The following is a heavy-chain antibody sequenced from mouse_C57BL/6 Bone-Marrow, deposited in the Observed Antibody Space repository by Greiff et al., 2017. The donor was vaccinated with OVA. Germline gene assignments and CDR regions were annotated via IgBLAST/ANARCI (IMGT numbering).Heavy chain of an antibody. Sequence: VQLQQSGPELVKPGASVKISCKASGYTFTDYYMNWVKQSHGKSLEWIGDINPNNGGTSYNQKFKGKATLTVDKSSSTAYMELRSLTSEDSAVYYCAKRVYPFDYWGQGTTLTVSS. CDR3: AKRVYPFDY. CDR2: INPNNGGT. V-gene: IGHV1-26*01. CDR1: GYTFTDYY. J-gene: IGHJ2*01.